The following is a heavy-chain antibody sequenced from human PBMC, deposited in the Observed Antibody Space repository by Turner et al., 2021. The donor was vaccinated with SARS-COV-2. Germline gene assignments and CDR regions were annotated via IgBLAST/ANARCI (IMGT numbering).Heavy chain of an antibody. Sequence: QVQLVQSGAEVKKPGASLKVCCQASGYTFTSYGISWVRQAPGQGLEWMGWISAYNGYTNYAQKLQGRVTMTTDTSTSTAYMELRSLRSDDTAVYYCARAYGSGSYGHYYGMDVWGQGTTVTVSS. J-gene: IGHJ6*02. D-gene: IGHD3-10*01. CDR1: GYTFTSYG. CDR3: ARAYGSGSYGHYYGMDV. CDR2: ISAYNGYT. V-gene: IGHV1-18*01.